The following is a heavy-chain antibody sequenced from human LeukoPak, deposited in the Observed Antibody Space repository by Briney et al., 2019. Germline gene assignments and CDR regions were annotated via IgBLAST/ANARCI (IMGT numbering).Heavy chain of an antibody. CDR1: GLTFSSSW. CDR2: ISGSGAST. CDR3: ARDRAAAGTYYFDY. J-gene: IGHJ4*02. D-gene: IGHD1-1*01. Sequence: GGSLRLSCAVSGLTFSSSWMDWVRQAPGKGLEWISGISGSGASTYYADSVTGRFTISRDNSKNTLYLQMNSLRAEDTAVYYCARDRAAAGTYYFDYWGQGTLVTVSS. V-gene: IGHV3-23*01.